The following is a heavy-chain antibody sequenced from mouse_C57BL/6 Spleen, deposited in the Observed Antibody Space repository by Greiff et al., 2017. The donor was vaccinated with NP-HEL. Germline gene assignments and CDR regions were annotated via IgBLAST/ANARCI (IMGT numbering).Heavy chain of an antibody. CDR3: ARLGYYGSPYYAMDY. D-gene: IGHD1-1*01. CDR1: GFSLTSYA. V-gene: IGHV2-9-1*01. CDR2: IWTGGGT. Sequence: VKLQESGPGLVAPSQSLSITCTVSGFSLTSYAISWVRQPPGKGLEWLGVIWTGGGTNYNSALKSRLSISKDNSKSQVFLKMNSLQTDDTARYYCARLGYYGSPYYAMDYWGQGTSVTVSS. J-gene: IGHJ4*01.